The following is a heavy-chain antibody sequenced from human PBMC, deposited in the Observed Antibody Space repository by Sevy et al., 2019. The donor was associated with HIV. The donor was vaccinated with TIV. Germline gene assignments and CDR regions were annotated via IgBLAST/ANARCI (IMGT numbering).Heavy chain of an antibody. CDR3: VRESSGWYSY. Sequence: GGSLRLSCAASGFTVSSNYMSWVRQAPGKGLEWVSLIYSGGTTYYADSVKGRFTVSRDSSKNTLYLQMNSLRAEDTAVYYCVRESSGWYSYWGQGTLVTVSS. J-gene: IGHJ4*02. V-gene: IGHV3-53*01. CDR1: GFTVSSNY. D-gene: IGHD6-19*01. CDR2: IYSGGTT.